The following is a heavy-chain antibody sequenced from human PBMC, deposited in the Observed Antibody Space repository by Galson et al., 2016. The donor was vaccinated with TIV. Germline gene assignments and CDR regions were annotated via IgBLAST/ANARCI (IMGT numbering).Heavy chain of an antibody. CDR3: ARRNWGNWLDP. J-gene: IGHJ5*02. Sequence: VSCKASGYTFTGFYIHWIRQAPGQGLEWMGWLNPDSGDTDYAQNFQGRVTMTRDTSIRTAYMELSRLMSVDTAVYYCARRNWGNWLDPWGQGTLVTVSS. V-gene: IGHV1-2*02. CDR2: LNPDSGDT. CDR1: GYTFTGFY. D-gene: IGHD3-16*01.